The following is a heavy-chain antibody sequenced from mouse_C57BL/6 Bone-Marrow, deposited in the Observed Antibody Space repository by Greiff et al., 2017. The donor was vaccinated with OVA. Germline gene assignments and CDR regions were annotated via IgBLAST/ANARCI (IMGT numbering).Heavy chain of an antibody. D-gene: IGHD2-5*01. Sequence: EVQLQQSGPVLVKPGASVKMSCKASGYTFTDYYMNWVKQSHGKSLEWIGVINPYNGGTSYNQKFKGKATLTVDKSSSTAYMELNSLTSEDSAVYYCARLDYYSNLFAYWGQGTLVTVSA. CDR1: GYTFTDYY. J-gene: IGHJ3*01. CDR2: INPYNGGT. CDR3: ARLDYYSNLFAY. V-gene: IGHV1-19*01.